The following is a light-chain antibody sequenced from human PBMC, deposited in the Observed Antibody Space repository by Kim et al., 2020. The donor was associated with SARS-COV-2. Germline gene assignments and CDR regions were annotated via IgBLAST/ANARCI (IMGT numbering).Light chain of an antibody. V-gene: IGKV3-20*01. CDR2: GTS. CDR3: QQYGSSPQT. CDR1: QSDSSSE. J-gene: IGKJ1*01. Sequence: SPVERANHPCRASQSDSSSELVWYQQKPGQALRLLIYGTSSRANGIPDRFSGSGSGTDFTLNISRLGTQDFAVYYCQQYGSSPQTFGQGTKVDIK.